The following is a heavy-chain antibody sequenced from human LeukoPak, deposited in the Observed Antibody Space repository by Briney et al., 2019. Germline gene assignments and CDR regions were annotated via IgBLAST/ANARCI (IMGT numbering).Heavy chain of an antibody. CDR1: GFTFSTYA. J-gene: IGHJ3*02. CDR3: ARALVIILDAFDI. D-gene: IGHD3-3*01. V-gene: IGHV3-23*01. Sequence: GGSLRLSCAASGFTFSTYAMSWVRQIPGKGLEWVSAISGSDDGTYYADSVKGRFTISRDNSRNTLYLQMNSLRAEDTAVYYCARALVIILDAFDIWGQGTMVTVSS. CDR2: ISGSDDGT.